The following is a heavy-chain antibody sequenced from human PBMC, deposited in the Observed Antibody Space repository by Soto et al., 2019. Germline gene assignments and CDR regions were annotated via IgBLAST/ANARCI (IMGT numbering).Heavy chain of an antibody. CDR3: GRDTGNYYGSGSYYRS. Sequence: QVQLVQSGAEVKKPGASVKVSCKASGYTFTGYYVHWVRQAPGQGLERRGWINPNSGGTNYAQNFQGRVTMTRDTSISTACMELSRLTSDDTAGYFCGRDTGNYYGSGSYYRSWGQGTLVTVYS. CDR1: GYTFTGYY. J-gene: IGHJ5*02. D-gene: IGHD3-10*01. V-gene: IGHV1-2*02. CDR2: INPNSGGT.